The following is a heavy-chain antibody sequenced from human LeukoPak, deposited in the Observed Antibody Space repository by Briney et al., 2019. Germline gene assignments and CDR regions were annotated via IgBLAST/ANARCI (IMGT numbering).Heavy chain of an antibody. CDR2: ISGSGGST. D-gene: IGHD3-16*01. J-gene: IGHJ4*02. CDR1: GFTFSSYA. CDR3: VKETFTVTSPFDY. V-gene: IGHV3-23*01. Sequence: PGESLRLSCAASGFTFSSYAMSWVRQAPGKGLEWVSAISGSGGSTYYADSVKGRFSISRDNARNTVYLQMSSLRPEDTAVYYCVKETFTVTSPFDYWGQGTLVTVSS.